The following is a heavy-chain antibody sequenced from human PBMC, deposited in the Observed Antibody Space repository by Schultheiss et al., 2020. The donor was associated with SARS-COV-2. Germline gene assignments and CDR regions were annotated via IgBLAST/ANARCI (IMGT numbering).Heavy chain of an antibody. CDR3: ARGSGYYNSGGYFDY. V-gene: IGHV5-10-1*01. J-gene: IGHJ4*02. CDR2: IDPSDSYT. Sequence: GESLKISCKGSGYSFTNYWISWVRQMPGKGLEWMGRIDPSDSYTSYSPSFQGHVTISADKSISTAYLQWSSLKASDTAMYYCARGSGYYNSGGYFDYWGQGTLVTVSS. D-gene: IGHD3-22*01. CDR1: GYSFTNYW.